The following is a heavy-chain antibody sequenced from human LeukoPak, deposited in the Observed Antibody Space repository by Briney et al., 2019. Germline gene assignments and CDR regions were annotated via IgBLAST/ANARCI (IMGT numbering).Heavy chain of an antibody. V-gene: IGHV3-74*01. CDR3: ARHLHWNQLGL. CDR2: INIDGSDI. CDR1: GFTFSSYW. D-gene: IGHD1-1*01. J-gene: IGHJ4*02. Sequence: PGGSLRLSCAASGFTFSSYWMFWVRQAPGKGLVWVSRINIDGSDITYADSVKDRFTISRDNAKNTLYLQMNSLRAEDTAVYFCARHLHWNQLGLWGQGTLVTVSS.